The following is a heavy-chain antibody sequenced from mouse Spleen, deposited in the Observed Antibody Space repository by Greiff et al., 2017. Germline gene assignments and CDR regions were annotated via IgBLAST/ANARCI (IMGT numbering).Heavy chain of an antibody. D-gene: IGHD1-1*01. J-gene: IGHJ4*01. CDR1: GYTFTSYW. Sequence: QVQLQQPGAELVMPGASVKLSCKASGYTFTSYWMHWVKQRPGQGLEWIGEIDPSDSYTNYNQKFKGKATLTVDKSSSTAYMQLSSLTSEDTAVYYCTTANPITFRDYYGSSYDAMDYWGQGTSVTVSS. V-gene: IGHV1-69*01. CDR3: TTANPITFRDYYGSSYDAMDY. CDR2: IDPSDSYT.